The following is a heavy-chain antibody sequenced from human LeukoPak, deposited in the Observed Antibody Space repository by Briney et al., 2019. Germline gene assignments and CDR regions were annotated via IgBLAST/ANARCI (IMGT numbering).Heavy chain of an antibody. D-gene: IGHD5-12*01. Sequence: GGSLRLSCAASGFTFSDYYMSWIRQAPGKGLEWVSYISSSSATIYYGDSVRGRFNISRDNAKYSLYLQMNSLRVEDTAVYYCARVFGGYVGFPDSFDIWGQGTMVTVSS. CDR3: ARVFGGYVGFPDSFDI. CDR1: GFTFSDYY. V-gene: IGHV3-11*04. J-gene: IGHJ3*02. CDR2: ISSSSATI.